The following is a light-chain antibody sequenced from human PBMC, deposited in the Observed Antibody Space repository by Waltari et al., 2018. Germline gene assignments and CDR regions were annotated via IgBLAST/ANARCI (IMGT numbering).Light chain of an antibody. Sequence: QSVLTQPPSESGAPGQRVTISCTGSTSNIGAGYDVHWYQHLPGTAPKLLIYGTSNRPAGVPDRFSGSKSGTSASLAITGLQAEDEADYYCQSYDSSLSGWVFGGGTKLTVL. V-gene: IGLV1-40*01. CDR3: QSYDSSLSGWV. CDR2: GTS. J-gene: IGLJ2*01. CDR1: TSNIGAGYD.